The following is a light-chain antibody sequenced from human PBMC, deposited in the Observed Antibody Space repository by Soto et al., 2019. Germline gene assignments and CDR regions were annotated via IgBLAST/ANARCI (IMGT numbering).Light chain of an antibody. J-gene: IGKJ1*01. CDR2: GAS. CDR3: HQYNNWPPWT. CDR1: QSVSSD. V-gene: IGKV3-15*01. Sequence: EIVMTQSPATLSVSPGERATLSCRASQSVSSDLAWYHQKPGQAPRLLIYGASTRATGIPARFSGSGSGTEFTLTINSLQSEDFAVYYCHQYNNWPPWTFGQGTKVEIK.